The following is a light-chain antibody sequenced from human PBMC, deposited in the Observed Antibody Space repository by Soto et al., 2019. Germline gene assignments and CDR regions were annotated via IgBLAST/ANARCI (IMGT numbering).Light chain of an antibody. Sequence: EIVMTQSPATLSVSPGERVTLSCRASQSVRDNLAWYQQKPGQAPRLLIYGASTRATGIPARFSGIGSGTEFTLTISSLQSEDIATYYCQHSDHLPLFGPGTKVDF. CDR1: QSVRDN. CDR3: QHSDHLPL. CDR2: GAS. V-gene: IGKV3D-15*01. J-gene: IGKJ3*01.